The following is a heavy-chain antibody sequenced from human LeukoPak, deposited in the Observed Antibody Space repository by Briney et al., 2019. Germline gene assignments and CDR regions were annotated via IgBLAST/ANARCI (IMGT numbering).Heavy chain of an antibody. V-gene: IGHV3-7*01. J-gene: IGHJ4*02. D-gene: IGHD2-2*01. CDR2: IKEDGSEK. CDR1: GFTFSNYW. Sequence: GGSLRLSCVASGFTFSNYWMTWVRQAPGKGLEWVANIKEDGSEKYYVDSVKGRFTISRDNAKNSVYLQMSSLRDEDTAVFYCARGRRDTQYQVFDYWGQGTLVTVSS. CDR3: ARGRRDTQYQVFDY.